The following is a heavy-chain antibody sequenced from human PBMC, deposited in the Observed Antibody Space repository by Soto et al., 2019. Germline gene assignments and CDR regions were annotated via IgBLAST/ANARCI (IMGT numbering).Heavy chain of an antibody. CDR1: GGSISSGDYY. J-gene: IGHJ4*02. CDR3: ARGRYSVATAYYFDY. Sequence: PSETLSLTCTVSGGSISSGDYYWSWIRQPPGKGLEWIGYIYYSGSTYYNPSLKSRVTISVDTSKNQFSLKLSSVTAADTAVYYCARGRYSVATAYYFDYWGQGTLVTVSS. D-gene: IGHD5-18*01. V-gene: IGHV4-30-4*01. CDR2: IYYSGST.